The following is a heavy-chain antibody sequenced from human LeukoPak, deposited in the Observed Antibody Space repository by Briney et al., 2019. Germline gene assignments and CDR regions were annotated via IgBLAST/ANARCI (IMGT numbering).Heavy chain of an antibody. CDR2: INPSGGST. CDR3: ARTHSGTTLFLDY. Sequence: ASVKVSCKASGYTFTGYYMHWLRQAPGQGLEWMGIINPSGGSTSYAQKFQGRVTMTRDTSTSTVYMELSSLRSEDTAVYYCARTHSGTTLFLDYWGQGTLVTVSS. V-gene: IGHV1-46*01. D-gene: IGHD1-7*01. CDR1: GYTFTGYY. J-gene: IGHJ4*02.